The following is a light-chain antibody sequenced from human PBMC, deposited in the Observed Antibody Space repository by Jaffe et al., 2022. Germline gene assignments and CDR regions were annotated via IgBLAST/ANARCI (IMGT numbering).Light chain of an antibody. CDR3: QAWDTNTVV. J-gene: IGLJ2*01. CDR2: QDN. Sequence: SYELTQPPSVSVSPGQTASISCSGDKLGTNYASWYQQKAGQSPVLVIYQDNKRPSGIPERFSGSSSGNTATLTISGTQAMDEADYYCQAWDTNTVVFGGGTKLTVL. CDR1: KLGTNY. V-gene: IGLV3-1*01.